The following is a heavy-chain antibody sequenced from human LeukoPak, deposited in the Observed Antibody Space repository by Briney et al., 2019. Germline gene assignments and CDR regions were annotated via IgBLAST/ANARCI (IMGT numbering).Heavy chain of an antibody. D-gene: IGHD1-14*01. V-gene: IGHV1-69*13. Sequence: SVKVSCKASGGTFSSYAISWVRQAPGQGLEGMGGIIPIFGTASYAQKFQGRVTITADESTSTAYMALSSLRSEDTAVYSCARGTFMGWYMDVWRKGTTVTVSS. CDR2: IIPIFGTA. J-gene: IGHJ6*03. CDR3: ARGTFMGWYMDV. CDR1: GGTFSSYA.